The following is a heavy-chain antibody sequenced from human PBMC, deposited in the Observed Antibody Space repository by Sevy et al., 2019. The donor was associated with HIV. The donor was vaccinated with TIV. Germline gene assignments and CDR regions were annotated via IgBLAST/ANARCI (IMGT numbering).Heavy chain of an antibody. Sequence: GGSLRLSCAASGFSFSNYAMSWVRQAPGKGLEWVSTLIGGGSRTYSPDSVTGRFTISRDYSRNTLYLQMNSLGAEDTAVYYCAKRRVQSGLSGGGANYGWDVCGQGTTVTVSS. V-gene: IGHV3-23*01. CDR3: AKRRVQSGLSGGGANYGWDV. J-gene: IGHJ6*02. D-gene: IGHD2-8*02. CDR2: LIGGGSRT. CDR1: GFSFSNYA.